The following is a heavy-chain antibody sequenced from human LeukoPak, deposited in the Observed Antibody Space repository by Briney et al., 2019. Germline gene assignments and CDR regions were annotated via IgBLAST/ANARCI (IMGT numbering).Heavy chain of an antibody. CDR3: ARYCTSTTCILRGFDY. J-gene: IGHJ4*02. V-gene: IGHV4-38-2*01. Sequence: PSETLSLTCSVSGYSFTSGHYWGWIRQPPGKGLEWIANIYHTGRAHYNPSLNSRVTISVDTSKNQFSLKLSSVTAADTAVYYCARYCTSTTCILRGFDYWGQGTLVTVSS. CDR2: IYHTGRA. CDR1: GYSFTSGHY. D-gene: IGHD2-2*01.